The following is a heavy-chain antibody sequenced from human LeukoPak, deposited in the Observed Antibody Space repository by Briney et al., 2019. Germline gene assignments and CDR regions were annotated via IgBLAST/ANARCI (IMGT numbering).Heavy chain of an antibody. J-gene: IGHJ4*02. CDR1: GGSFSGYY. V-gene: IGHV4-34*01. D-gene: IGHD5-24*01. Sequence: PSETQSLTCAVYGGSFSGYYWSWIRQPPGKGLEWIGEINHSGSTNYNPSLKSRVTISVDTSKNQFSLKLSSVTAADTAVYYCARGRDGYNSHWGQGTLVTVSS. CDR2: INHSGST. CDR3: ARGRDGYNSH.